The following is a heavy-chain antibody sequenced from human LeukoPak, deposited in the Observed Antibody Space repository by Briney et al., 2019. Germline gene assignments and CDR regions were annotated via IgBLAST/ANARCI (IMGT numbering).Heavy chain of an antibody. CDR2: FDPEDGET. D-gene: IGHD6-19*01. CDR1: GYTLTELS. CDR3: AREDSSGWYLDY. Sequence: ASVKVSCKVSGYTLTELSMHWVRQAPGKGLEWMGGFDPEDGETIYAQKFQGRVTMTRDTSISTAYMELSRLRSDDTAVYYCAREDSSGWYLDYWGQGTLVTVSS. J-gene: IGHJ4*02. V-gene: IGHV1-24*01.